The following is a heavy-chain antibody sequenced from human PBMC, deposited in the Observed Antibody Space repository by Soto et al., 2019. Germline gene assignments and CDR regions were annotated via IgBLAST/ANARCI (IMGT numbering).Heavy chain of an antibody. CDR3: ARGPYSDSSEWFDT. CDR1: GFTFSSYA. D-gene: IGHD6-6*01. V-gene: IGHV3-23*01. J-gene: IGHJ5*02. Sequence: EVQVLESGGGLGQPGGSLRLSCAASGFTFSSYAMAWVRQAPGKGLEWVSSISGRGDRTYYADSVKGRFTISRDNSKNTLSQQMNRLRAEDTALYYWARGPYSDSSEWFDTWGQGTLVTVAS. CDR2: ISGRGDRT.